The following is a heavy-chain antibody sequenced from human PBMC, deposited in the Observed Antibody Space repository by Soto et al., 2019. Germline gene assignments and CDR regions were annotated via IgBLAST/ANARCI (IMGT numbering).Heavy chain of an antibody. D-gene: IGHD2-2*01. Sequence: ASVKPTCKASGNTFTSYYMHWVRQAPGQGHEWMGIINPSGGSTSYAQKFQGRVTMTRDTSTSTVYMELSSLRSEDTAVYYCARADWSFTICYYYYYGMDVWCQGISVTVSS. CDR2: INPSGGST. CDR1: GNTFTSYY. V-gene: IGHV1-46*01. J-gene: IGHJ6*02. CDR3: ARADWSFTICYYYYYGMDV.